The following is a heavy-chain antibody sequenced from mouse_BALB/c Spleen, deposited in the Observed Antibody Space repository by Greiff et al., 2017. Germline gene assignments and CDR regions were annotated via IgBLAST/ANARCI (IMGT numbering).Heavy chain of an antibody. J-gene: IGHJ4*01. D-gene: IGHD2-4*01. CDR3: ARGAVSTTSYAMDY. CDR1: GYSFTGYS. CDR2: INPYNGGT. Sequence: EVQLQQSGPELVKPGASMKLSCKASGYSFTGYSMNWVKQSHGQNLEWIGLINPYNGGTSYNQKFKGKATLTVDKSSSTAYMELLSLTSEDSAVYNSARGAVSTTSYAMDYGGQGTSVTVS. V-gene: IGHV1-26*01.